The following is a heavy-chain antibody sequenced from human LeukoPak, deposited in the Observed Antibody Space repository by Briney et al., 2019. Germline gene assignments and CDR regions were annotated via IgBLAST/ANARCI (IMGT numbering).Heavy chain of an antibody. Sequence: SETLSLTCTVSGGSISSYYWSWIRQPPGKGLEWIGEINHSGSTNYNPSLKSRVTISVDTSKNQFSLKLSSVTAADTAVYYCARGRIGRIQLWFKHQFFDYWGQGTLVTVSS. CDR2: INHSGST. V-gene: IGHV4-34*01. CDR3: ARGRIGRIQLWFKHQFFDY. J-gene: IGHJ4*02. D-gene: IGHD5-18*01. CDR1: GGSISSYY.